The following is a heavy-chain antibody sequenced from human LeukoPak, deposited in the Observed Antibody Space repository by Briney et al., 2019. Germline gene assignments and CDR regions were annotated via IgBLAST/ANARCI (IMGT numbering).Heavy chain of an antibody. CDR1: GFRFSDYY. CDR2: ISSPVTTI. J-gene: IGHJ2*01. V-gene: IGHV3-11*04. D-gene: IGHD4-17*01. CDR3: ATAVTRRRLEWNFDL. Sequence: PVGSLRLSCAASGFRFSDYYMSWIRQAPGKGLEWISYISSPVTTIYYVDSVKGPFTISSENAENSLSLQMDSLSAEDTAVYYCATAVTRRRLEWNFDLWGRGTLVTVSS.